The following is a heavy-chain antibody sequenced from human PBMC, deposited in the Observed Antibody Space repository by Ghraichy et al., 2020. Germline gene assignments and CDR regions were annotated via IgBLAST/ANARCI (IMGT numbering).Heavy chain of an antibody. CDR1: GGTFDNYG. J-gene: IGHJ4*02. V-gene: IGHV1-69*01. D-gene: IGHD3-16*01. CDR2: IIPVFATT. CDR3: ARERLGEFLFDY. Sequence: KVSCKASGGTFDNYGITWGRQAPGQGLEWMGVIIPVFATTTSAQKFQGRLTISADESTSTAYMELSSLRFEDTAVYYCARERLGEFLFDYWGQGTLVTVSS.